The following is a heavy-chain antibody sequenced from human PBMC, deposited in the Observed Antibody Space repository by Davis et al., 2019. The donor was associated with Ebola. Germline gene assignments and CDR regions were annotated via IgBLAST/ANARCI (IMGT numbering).Heavy chain of an antibody. Sequence: GSLRLSCTVSGGSVNSGSYYWTWMRQPPGKGLEWIGYIYYSGSTNYNPSLKSRVTISVDTSKNQFSLKLSSVTAADTAVYYCASIAVAKGHWFDPWGQGTLVTVSS. V-gene: IGHV4-61*01. J-gene: IGHJ5*02. D-gene: IGHD6-19*01. CDR3: ASIAVAKGHWFDP. CDR2: IYYSGST. CDR1: GGSVNSGSYY.